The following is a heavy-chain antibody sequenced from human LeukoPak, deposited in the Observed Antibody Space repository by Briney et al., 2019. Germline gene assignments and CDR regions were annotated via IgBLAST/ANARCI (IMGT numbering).Heavy chain of an antibody. D-gene: IGHD6-13*01. CDR3: VRDLSDSSSWYVPVGFLSNWFDP. CDR2: TYYRSKWYN. Sequence: SQTLSLTCAISGDSVSSNSAAWNWIRQSPSRDLEWLGRTYYRSKWYNDYAVSVKSRITINPDTSKNQFSLQLNSVTPEGTAVYYCVRDLSDSSSWYVPVGFLSNWFDPWGQGTLVTVSS. CDR1: GDSVSSNSAA. V-gene: IGHV6-1*01. J-gene: IGHJ5*02.